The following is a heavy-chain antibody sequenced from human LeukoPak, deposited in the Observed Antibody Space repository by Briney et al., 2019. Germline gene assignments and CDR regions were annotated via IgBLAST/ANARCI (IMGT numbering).Heavy chain of an antibody. V-gene: IGHV1-2*02. CDR1: GYTFTGYY. Sequence: ASVKVSCKASGYTFTGYYMHWVRQAPGQGLEWMGWINPNSGGTNYAQKFQGRVTMTRDTSISTAYMELSRLRSDDTAVYYCARVPKGAARRNFDYWGQGTLVTVSS. D-gene: IGHD6-6*01. J-gene: IGHJ4*02. CDR2: INPNSGGT. CDR3: ARVPKGAARRNFDY.